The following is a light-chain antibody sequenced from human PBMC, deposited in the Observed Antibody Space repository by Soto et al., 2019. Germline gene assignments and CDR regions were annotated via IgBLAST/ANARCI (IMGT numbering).Light chain of an antibody. J-gene: IGKJ4*01. CDR2: GAK. CDR1: QAISNY. CDR3: QQIYSAPLT. V-gene: IGKV1-39*01. Sequence: DIQMTQSPSFLSASVGGRVTITCRASQAISNYLNWYQQKPGKAPNLLIFGAKTLQSGVPSRFSGSGYGTDFTLTITTLQPEDVGIYYCQQIYSAPLTFGGGTKV.